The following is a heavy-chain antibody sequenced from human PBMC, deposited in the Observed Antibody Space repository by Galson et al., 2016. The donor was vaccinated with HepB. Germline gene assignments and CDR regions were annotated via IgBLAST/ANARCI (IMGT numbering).Heavy chain of an antibody. J-gene: IGHJ5*01. Sequence: SLRLSCAASGFTFSYYYMSWIRQAPGKGLEWVSYISGDGRTINYADSVKGRFTISRGNAKTSLYLHMNSLTGEDTAVYYCARMFPLYSSGWYVRGDGWFDYWGQGTLVTVSS. CDR3: ARMFPLYSSGWYVRGDGWFDY. V-gene: IGHV3-11*01. D-gene: IGHD6-19*01. CDR1: GFTFSYYY. CDR2: ISGDGRTI.